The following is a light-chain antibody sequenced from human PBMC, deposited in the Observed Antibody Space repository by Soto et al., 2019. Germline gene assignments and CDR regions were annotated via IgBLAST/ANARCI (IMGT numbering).Light chain of an antibody. J-gene: IGKJ2*01. CDR1: QSISSY. Sequence: DIQMTQSPSILSASVGDRVTITCRASQSISSYLAWYQQKPGKAPKLLIYKASSLESGVPSRFSGSGSGTEFTLTISSLQPDDFATYYCQQYNTYSVTFGQGTKLKIK. CDR2: KAS. V-gene: IGKV1-5*03. CDR3: QQYNTYSVT.